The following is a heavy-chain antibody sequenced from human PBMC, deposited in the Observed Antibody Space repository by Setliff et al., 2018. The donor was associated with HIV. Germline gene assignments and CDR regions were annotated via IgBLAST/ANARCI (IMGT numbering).Heavy chain of an antibody. V-gene: IGHV3-7*03. J-gene: IGHJ6*03. CDR3: VRGAFWSTYFYYYLDV. CDR1: GFSFSDYW. D-gene: IGHD3-3*02. Sequence: TGGSLRLSCEGNGFSFSDYWMTWVRQAPGKGLQWVANIKQDGSETSYAESVQGRFTISRGTAPNSVYLQMNDLRVDDTAVYYCVRGAFWSTYFYYYLDVWGEGSTVTVSS. CDR2: IKQDGSET.